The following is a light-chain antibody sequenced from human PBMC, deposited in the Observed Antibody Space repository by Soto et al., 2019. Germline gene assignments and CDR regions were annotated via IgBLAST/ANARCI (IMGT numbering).Light chain of an antibody. CDR2: GAS. CDR1: QSVSSSY. V-gene: IGKV3-20*01. Sequence: EIVLTQSPGTLSLSPGERATLSCRASQSVSSSYLAWYQQKPGQAPRLLIYGASSRATGIPDRFSGSGPGTDFTLTISRLEPEDFAVYYCQQYGSSLGVTFGGGTTVEIK. J-gene: IGKJ4*01. CDR3: QQYGSSLGVT.